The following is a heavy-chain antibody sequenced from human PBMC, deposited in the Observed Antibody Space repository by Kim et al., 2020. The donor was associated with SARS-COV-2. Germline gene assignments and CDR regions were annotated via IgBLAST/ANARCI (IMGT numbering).Heavy chain of an antibody. CDR2: IYYSGGT. D-gene: IGHD3-16*01. Sequence: SETLSLTCLVSGGSIRSHDNYWAWIRQAPGKGPEWIGIIYYSGGTFESPSLKSRLTISVDTAKNHFSLQLTSVTAADTAVYYCARARESTEHDSAYDIWGQGTLVTVSS. CDR1: GGSIRSHDNY. CDR3: ARARESTEHDSAYDI. J-gene: IGHJ3*02. V-gene: IGHV4-39*02.